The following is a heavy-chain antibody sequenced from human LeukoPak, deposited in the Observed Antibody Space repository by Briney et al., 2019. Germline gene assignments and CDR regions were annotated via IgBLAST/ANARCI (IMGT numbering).Heavy chain of an antibody. D-gene: IGHD2-15*01. CDR2: IKEDGREK. V-gene: IGHV3-7*01. Sequence: GGSLRLSCAASGFTFSRHWMSWVRQAPGKGLEWVANIKEDGREKKYVDSLKDRFTISRDNTKNSVYLQMSGLRVDDTAIYYCARDKEGGSNDHWGQGTLVTVSS. CDR3: ARDKEGGSNDH. CDR1: GFTFSRHW. J-gene: IGHJ4*02.